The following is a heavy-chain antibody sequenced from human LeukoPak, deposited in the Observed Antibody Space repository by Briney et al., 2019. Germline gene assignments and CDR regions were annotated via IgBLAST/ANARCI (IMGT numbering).Heavy chain of an antibody. D-gene: IGHD2-2*02. CDR2: INNDGGGT. J-gene: IGHJ3*02. CDR1: GFTFGIYW. Sequence: GGSLRLSCAASGFTFGIYWMYWVRRAPGKVLVYIARINNDGGGTTYADSVKGRFTISRDNARNGVYLQMNSLRAEDTAVYYCARGGPYHAFDIWGQGTMVTVSS. CDR3: ARGGPYHAFDI. V-gene: IGHV3-74*01.